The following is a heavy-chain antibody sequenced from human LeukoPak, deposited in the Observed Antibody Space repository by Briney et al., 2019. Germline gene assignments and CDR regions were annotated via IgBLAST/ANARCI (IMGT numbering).Heavy chain of an antibody. V-gene: IGHV5-51*01. CDR1: GYSFTNYW. CDR3: TRLLYSGSSWFDP. Sequence: GESLKISCKGSGYSFTNYWIGWVRQMPGKGLEWMGIIFPGDSDTRYSPSFQGQVTISADKSTSTAYLQWSSLKASDTAMYYCTRLLYSGSSWFDPWGQGTLVTVSS. D-gene: IGHD1-26*01. J-gene: IGHJ5*02. CDR2: IFPGDSDT.